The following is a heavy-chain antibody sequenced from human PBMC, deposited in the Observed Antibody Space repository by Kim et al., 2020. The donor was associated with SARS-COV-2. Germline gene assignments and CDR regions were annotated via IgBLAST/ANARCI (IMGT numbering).Heavy chain of an antibody. CDR2: VYNDGTT. CDR3: ARLSNSNSRVRYLYFDS. J-gene: IGHJ2*01. D-gene: IGHD3-22*01. CDR1: SGSVSYDF. V-gene: IGHV4-4*09. Sequence: SETLSLTCTVSSGSVSYDFWSWIRQPPGKGLEWIGYVYNDGTTSYNPSLRGRLTISLDMSKNQFSLKLISVTAADTAVYYCARLSNSNSRVRYLYFDSWG.